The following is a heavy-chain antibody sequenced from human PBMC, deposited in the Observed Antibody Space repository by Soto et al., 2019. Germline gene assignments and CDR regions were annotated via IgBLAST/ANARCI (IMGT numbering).Heavy chain of an antibody. J-gene: IGHJ4*02. D-gene: IGHD3-22*01. Sequence: ASVKVSCKASGGTFSSYAISWVRQAPGQGLEWMGGIIPIFGTANYAQKFQGRVTITADESTSTAYMELSSLRSEDTAVYYCARVKRIVVVHAVYYFDYWGQGTLVTVSS. CDR2: IIPIFGTA. V-gene: IGHV1-69*13. CDR1: GGTFSSYA. CDR3: ARVKRIVVVHAVYYFDY.